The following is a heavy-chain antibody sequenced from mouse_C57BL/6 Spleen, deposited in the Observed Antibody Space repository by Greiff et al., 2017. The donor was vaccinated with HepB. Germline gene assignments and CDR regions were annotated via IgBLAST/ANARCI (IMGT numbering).Heavy chain of an antibody. CDR2: ISSGSSTI. J-gene: IGHJ4*01. V-gene: IGHV5-17*01. D-gene: IGHD1-1*01. Sequence: EVKLVESGGGLAKPGGSLKLSCAASGFTFSDYGMHWVRQAPEKGLEWVAYISSGSSTIYYADTVKGRFTISRDNAKNTLFLQMTSLRSEDTAMYYCANGGSRDGYAMDYWGQGTSVTVSS. CDR3: ANGGSRDGYAMDY. CDR1: GFTFSDYG.